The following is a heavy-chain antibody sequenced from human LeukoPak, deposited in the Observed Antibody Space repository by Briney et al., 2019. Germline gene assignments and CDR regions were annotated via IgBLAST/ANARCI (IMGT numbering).Heavy chain of an antibody. D-gene: IGHD3-16*01. V-gene: IGHV3-23*01. CDR1: GFTFSSYA. J-gene: IGHJ4*02. Sequence: GGSLRLSCAASGFTFSSYAMSWVRQAPGKGLEWVSAISDSGGSTYYADSVKGRFTISRDNSKNTLCLQMNSLRAEDTAVYYCAKGSYGGYFDYWGQGTLVTVSS. CDR2: ISDSGGST. CDR3: AKGSYGGYFDY.